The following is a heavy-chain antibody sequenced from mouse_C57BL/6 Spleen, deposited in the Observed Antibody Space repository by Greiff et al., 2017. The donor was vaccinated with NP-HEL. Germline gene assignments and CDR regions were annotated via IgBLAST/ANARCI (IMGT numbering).Heavy chain of an antibody. D-gene: IGHD1-1*01. CDR2: IDPSDSYT. V-gene: IGHV1-69*01. CDR3: ARAILLLPYFDY. Sequence: QVQLQQPGAELVMPGASVKLSCKASGYTFTSYWMPWVKQRPGQGLEWIGEIDPSDSYTNYNQKFKGKSTLTVDKSSSTAYMQLISLTSEDSSVYYCARAILLLPYFDYWGQGTTLTVSS. J-gene: IGHJ2*01. CDR1: GYTFTSYW.